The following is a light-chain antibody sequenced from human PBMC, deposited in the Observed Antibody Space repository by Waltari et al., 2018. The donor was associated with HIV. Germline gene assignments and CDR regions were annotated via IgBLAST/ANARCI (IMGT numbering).Light chain of an antibody. V-gene: IGKV1-9*01. CDR3: QQVNSYPIT. Sequence: DLQLTQSPSFLSASIGDRVTITCRASQDISNFLAWYQQQPGKAPKLLIYGASTLHTGVPSRFSGSGSGTEFTLTFSSLQPEDFATYYCQQVNSYPITFGQGTRLEIK. CDR2: GAS. J-gene: IGKJ5*01. CDR1: QDISNF.